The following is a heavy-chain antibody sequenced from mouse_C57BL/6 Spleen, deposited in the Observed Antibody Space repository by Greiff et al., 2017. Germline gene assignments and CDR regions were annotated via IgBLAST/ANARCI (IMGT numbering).Heavy chain of an antibody. D-gene: IGHD1-1*01. V-gene: IGHV1-55*01. CDR1: GYTFTSYW. CDR2: IYPGSGST. J-gene: IGHJ1*03. Sequence: QVQLQQPGAELVKPGASVKMSCKASGYTFTSYWITWVKQRPGQGLEWIGDIYPGSGSTNYNEKFKSKATLTVDTSSSPAYMQLSSLTSEDSAVYYCARSFTTVVATPRYFDVWGTGTTVTVSS. CDR3: ARSFTTVVATPRYFDV.